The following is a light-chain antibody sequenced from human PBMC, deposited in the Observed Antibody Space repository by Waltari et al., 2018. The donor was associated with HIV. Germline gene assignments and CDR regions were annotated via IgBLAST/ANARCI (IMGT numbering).Light chain of an antibody. V-gene: IGLV1-40*01. CDR2: ANI. Sequence: QSVLTQPPSVSGAPGQRVTISRTGSSSNIGAGYDVHWYQQRPGPAPKLLIYANINRPSGVPDRFSGSKSGCSASLAITGLQAEDEAQYYCQSFDSSLTTAGVIFGGGTKLTAL. CDR3: QSFDSSLTTAGVI. J-gene: IGLJ2*01. CDR1: SSNIGAGYD.